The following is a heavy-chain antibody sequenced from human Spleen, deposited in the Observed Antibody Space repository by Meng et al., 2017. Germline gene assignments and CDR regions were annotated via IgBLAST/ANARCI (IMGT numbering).Heavy chain of an antibody. CDR2: IYWDDDK. V-gene: IGHV2-5*02. J-gene: IGHJ5*02. CDR3: ARTVDFCGGDCYSP. Sequence: QITLKESGPTLVKPTQTLTLTCTFSGFSLSTSGVGVGWIRQPPGKALEWLALIYWDDDKRYSPSLKSRLTITKDTSKNQVVLTMTNMDPVDTATYYCARTVDFCGGDCYSPWGQGTLVTVSS. D-gene: IGHD2-21*02. CDR1: GFSLSTSGVG.